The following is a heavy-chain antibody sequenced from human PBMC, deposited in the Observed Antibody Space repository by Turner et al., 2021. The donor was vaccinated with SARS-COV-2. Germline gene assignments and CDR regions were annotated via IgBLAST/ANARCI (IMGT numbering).Heavy chain of an antibody. J-gene: IGHJ4*02. D-gene: IGHD3-10*01. V-gene: IGHV3-7*01. CDR3: TRERRAAYGQIDN. Sequence: EVQLVESGGGLVQPGRSLRVPCAAPGFTLGDYWMTWVRQAPGMGLEWVASISQEVSEKRYVDSVQGRFAISRDNAKNSVYLQMNSLRVDDTAAYYCTRERRAAYGQIDNWGQGVLVTVSS. CDR2: ISQEVSEK. CDR1: GFTLGDYW.